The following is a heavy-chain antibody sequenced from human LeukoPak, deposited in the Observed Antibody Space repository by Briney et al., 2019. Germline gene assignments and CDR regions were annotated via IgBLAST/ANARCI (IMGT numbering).Heavy chain of an antibody. CDR2: IRYGGDQK. Sequence: GGSLRLSCAASGFTFSSFGMHWVRQAPGKTLEWVSFIRYGGDQKFYADSVNGRFTVSRDNSKNTLYLQMNSLTTEDTAVYYCAKDQAGAWGQGTLVIVSS. CDR3: AKDQAGA. D-gene: IGHD6-13*01. V-gene: IGHV3-30*02. J-gene: IGHJ5*02. CDR1: GFTFSSFG.